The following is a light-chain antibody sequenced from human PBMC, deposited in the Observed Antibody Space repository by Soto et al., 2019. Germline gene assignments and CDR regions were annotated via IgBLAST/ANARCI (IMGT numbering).Light chain of an antibody. CDR2: DVN. CDR1: TSDIGGFRY. CDR3: SPYRVDNDYCV. J-gene: IGLJ1*01. V-gene: IGLV2-8*01. Sequence: QSALTQPPSASGSPGQSVTISCTGTTSDIGGFRYVSWYQQYPGKAPKLIISDVNKRPSGVPDRFSASKSSNTASLTVSGLPAEEEAEYYCSPYRVDNDYCVFGTGTKLTVL.